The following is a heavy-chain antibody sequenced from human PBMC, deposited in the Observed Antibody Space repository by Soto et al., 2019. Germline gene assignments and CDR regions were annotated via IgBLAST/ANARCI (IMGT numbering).Heavy chain of an antibody. J-gene: IGHJ5*02. V-gene: IGHV1-2*04. D-gene: IGHD3-10*01. CDR2: INPNSGGT. CDR1: GYTFTGHY. CDR3: ARGRFGELSTNWFDP. Sequence: GASVKVSCKASGYTFTGHYMHWVRQAPGQGLEWMGWINPNSGGTNYAQKFQGWVTMTRDTSISTAYMELSRLRSDDTAVYYCARGRFGELSTNWFDPWGQGTLVTVSS.